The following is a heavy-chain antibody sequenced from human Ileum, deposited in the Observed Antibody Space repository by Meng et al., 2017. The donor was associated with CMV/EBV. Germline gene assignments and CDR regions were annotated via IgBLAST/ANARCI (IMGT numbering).Heavy chain of an antibody. V-gene: IGHV1-3*01. Sequence: KASVYTCSRRALHCVRQAPGQRLEWMGWINAGYGNTKYSQDFQDRVTITRDKSASTVYMELSRLRSEDTAVYYCAKGGASPPGNWFDAWGQETLVTVSS. CDR2: INAGYGNT. CDR3: AKGGASPPGNWFDA. J-gene: IGHJ5*02. D-gene: IGHD4/OR15-4a*01. CDR1: VYTCSRRA.